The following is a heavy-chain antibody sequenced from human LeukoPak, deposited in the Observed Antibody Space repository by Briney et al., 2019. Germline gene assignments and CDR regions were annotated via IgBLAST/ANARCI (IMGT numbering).Heavy chain of an antibody. D-gene: IGHD2-2*02. CDR3: ARGGAID. J-gene: IGHJ4*02. CDR2: MNPNSGNT. V-gene: IGHV1-8*01. Sequence: ASVKVSCTASGYTFSSCAINWVRQATGQGLEWMGWMNPNSGNTGYAQKFQGRVTMTRNTSISTAYMELSSLRSEDTAVYYCARGGAIDWGQGTLVTVSS. CDR1: GYTFSSCA.